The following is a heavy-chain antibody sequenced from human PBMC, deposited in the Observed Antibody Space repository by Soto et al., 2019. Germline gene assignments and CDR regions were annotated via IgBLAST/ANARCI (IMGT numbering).Heavy chain of an antibody. CDR2: INPNSGGT. D-gene: IGHD2-2*01. V-gene: IGHV1-2*04. Sequence: ASVKVSCKASGYTFTSYGISWVRQAPGQGLEWMGWINPNSGGTNYAQKFQGWVTMTRDTSISTAYMELSRLRSDDTAVYYCARDLSTSLYYGMDVWGQGTTVTVSS. J-gene: IGHJ6*02. CDR1: GYTFTSYG. CDR3: ARDLSTSLYYGMDV.